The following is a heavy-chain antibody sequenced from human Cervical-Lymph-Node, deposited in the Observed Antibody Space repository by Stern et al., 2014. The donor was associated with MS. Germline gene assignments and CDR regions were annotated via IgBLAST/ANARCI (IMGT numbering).Heavy chain of an antibody. V-gene: IGHV1-69*01. CDR1: GGTFNVYA. Sequence: VHLVESGAEVKKPGSSVKVSCKASGGTFNVYAINWLRQAPGQGLEWMGGIITVMGTANYAQNFQGRVTITADASTRTSSMQLSSLRSDDTAVYYCARDGRHTNNFGLDVWGQGTTVTVSS. J-gene: IGHJ6*02. CDR3: ARDGRHTNNFGLDV. CDR2: IITVMGTA.